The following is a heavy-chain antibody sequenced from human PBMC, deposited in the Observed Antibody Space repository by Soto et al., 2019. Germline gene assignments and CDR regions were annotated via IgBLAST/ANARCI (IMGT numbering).Heavy chain of an antibody. CDR1: GGSISSGGYS. CDR3: AGGIAARPLGY. D-gene: IGHD6-6*01. V-gene: IGHV4-30-2*01. Sequence: QLQLQESGSGLVKPSQTLSLTCAVSGGSISSGGYSWSWIRQPPGKGLEWIGYIYHSGSTYYNPSLTRRXTXSXXRSKNQFSLRLSSVTAADTAVYYCAGGIAARPLGYWGQGTLVTVSS. CDR2: IYHSGST. J-gene: IGHJ4*02.